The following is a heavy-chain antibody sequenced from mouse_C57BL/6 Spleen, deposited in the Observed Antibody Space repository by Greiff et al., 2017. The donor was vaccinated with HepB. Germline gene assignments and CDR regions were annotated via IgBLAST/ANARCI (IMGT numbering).Heavy chain of an antibody. Sequence: VQLKESGGGLVKPGGSLKLSCAASGFTFSSYAMSWVRQTPEKRLEWVATISDGGSYTYYPDNVKGRFTISRDNAKNNLYLQMSHLKSEDTAMYYCARENYRAWFAYWGQGTLVTVSA. CDR2: ISDGGSYT. CDR1: GFTFSSYA. D-gene: IGHD2-14*01. J-gene: IGHJ3*01. V-gene: IGHV5-4*01. CDR3: ARENYRAWFAY.